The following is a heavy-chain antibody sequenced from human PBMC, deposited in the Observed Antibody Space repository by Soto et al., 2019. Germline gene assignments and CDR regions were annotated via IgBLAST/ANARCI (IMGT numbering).Heavy chain of an antibody. CDR3: ARDFCGGDCSDDYYYYAMDV. V-gene: IGHV4-61*01. Sequence: SETLSLTCTVSGGSVSSRSHYWSWIRQPPGKGPEWIGYIYYNGNTKYNPSLRSRVTISVDTSKNQFSLKVSSVTAADTAIYYCARDFCGGDCSDDYYYYAMDVWGQGTTVTVSS. CDR1: GGSVSSRSHY. CDR2: IYYNGNT. D-gene: IGHD2-21*02. J-gene: IGHJ6*02.